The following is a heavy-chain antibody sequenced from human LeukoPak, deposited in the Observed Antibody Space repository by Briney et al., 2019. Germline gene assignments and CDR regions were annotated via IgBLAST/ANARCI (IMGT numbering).Heavy chain of an antibody. CDR1: GFTFSSYA. CDR3: ARDRDGDYYFDY. D-gene: IGHD4-17*01. Sequence: HPGGSLRLSCAASGFTFSSYAMSWVRQAPGKGLEWVANIKQDGSEKYYVDSVKGRFTISRDNAKNSLYLQMNSLRAEDTSIYYCARDRDGDYYFDYWGQGTLVTVSS. CDR2: IKQDGSEK. V-gene: IGHV3-7*01. J-gene: IGHJ4*02.